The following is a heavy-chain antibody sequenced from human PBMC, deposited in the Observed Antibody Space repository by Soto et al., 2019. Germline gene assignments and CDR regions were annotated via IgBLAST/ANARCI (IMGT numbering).Heavy chain of an antibody. D-gene: IGHD6-13*01. CDR2: IYYSGST. CDR3: ARDGGWQQLTYFDY. V-gene: IGHV4-30-4*01. CDR1: GGSIISGDYY. Sequence: PSETLSLTCTVSGGSIISGDYYWSWIRKPPGKGLEWIGYIYYSGSTYYNPSLKSRVTISVDTSKNQFSLKLSSVTAADTAVYYCARDGGWQQLTYFDYWGQGTLVNVSS. J-gene: IGHJ4*02.